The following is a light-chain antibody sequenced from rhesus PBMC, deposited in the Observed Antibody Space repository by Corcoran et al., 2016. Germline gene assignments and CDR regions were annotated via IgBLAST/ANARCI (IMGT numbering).Light chain of an antibody. Sequence: EIVMTQSPATLSSSPGERATLSCRASQSASSYVAWYQQKPEQAPRLLIHGASSRATGIPDRVSGSGAGTDFPLPISSLEPEDFAVYYCQQCRNWYSFSRGTKVEIK. CDR1: QSASSY. CDR3: QQCRNWYS. V-gene: IGKV3S9*01. CDR2: GAS. J-gene: IGKJ2*01.